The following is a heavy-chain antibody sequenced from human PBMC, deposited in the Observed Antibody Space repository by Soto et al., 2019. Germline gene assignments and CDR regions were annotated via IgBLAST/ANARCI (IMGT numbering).Heavy chain of an antibody. D-gene: IGHD1-1*01. V-gene: IGHV4-4*02. J-gene: IGHJ4*02. CDR2: IFHDGTA. Sequence: SETLSLTCAVSGVSISSGNWWTWVRQSPQRGLEYIGEIFHDGTANYYPSFERRVAISVDTSKNQFSLKLTSVTAADTAIYFCARATGTLRSRNCDYWGQGSLVTVSS. CDR1: GVSISSGNW. CDR3: ARATGTLRSRNCDY.